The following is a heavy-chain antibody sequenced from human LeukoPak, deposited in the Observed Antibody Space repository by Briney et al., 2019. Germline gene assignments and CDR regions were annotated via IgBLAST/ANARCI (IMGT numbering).Heavy chain of an antibody. CDR1: GFTFSDYY. D-gene: IGHD3-10*01. CDR2: ISSSGSSI. J-gene: IGHJ4*02. Sequence: GGSLRLSFAASGFTFSDYYMSWIRQAPGKGLEWVSYISSSGSSIYYADSVKGRFTISRDNAKNSLYLQMNSLRAEDTAVYHCARGGSGSPASFDYWGQGTLVTVSS. CDR3: ARGGSGSPASFDY. V-gene: IGHV3-11*01.